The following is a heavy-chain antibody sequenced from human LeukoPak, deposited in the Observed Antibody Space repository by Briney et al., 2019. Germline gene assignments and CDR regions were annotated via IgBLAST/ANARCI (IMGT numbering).Heavy chain of an antibody. J-gene: IGHJ5*02. CDR1: GYTFSSYY. D-gene: IGHD3-22*01. CDR3: ARAPGIYDSSGYYGS. Sequence: RASVKVSCKASGYTFSSYYMHWVRQAPGQGLEWMGWISAYNGNTNYAQKLQGRVTMTTDTSTSTAYMELRSLRSDDTAVYYCARAPGIYDSSGYYGSWGQGTLVTVSS. CDR2: ISAYNGNT. V-gene: IGHV1-18*04.